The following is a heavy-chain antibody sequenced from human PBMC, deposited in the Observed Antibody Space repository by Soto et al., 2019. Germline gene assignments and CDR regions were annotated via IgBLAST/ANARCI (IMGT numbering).Heavy chain of an antibody. V-gene: IGHV3-21*06. CDR2: ISSSSSYI. CDR1: GFTFNNYN. D-gene: IGHD3-16*01. Sequence: EVQLVESGGGLVMPGGSLRLSCAASGFTFNNYNMNWVRQPPGKGLEWVSSISSSSSYIYYADSVKGRFTISRDSGKNFLYLQMTGLRTEDTAVYYCVRGGYDYVWGNDFWGQRTLVTVSS. CDR3: VRGGYDYVWGNDF. J-gene: IGHJ4*02.